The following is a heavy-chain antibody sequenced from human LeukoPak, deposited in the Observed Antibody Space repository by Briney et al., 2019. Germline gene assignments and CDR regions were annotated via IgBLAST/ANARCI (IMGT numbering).Heavy chain of an antibody. Sequence: GGSLRLSCVASGFTFDDYAMHWFRQPPGKGLEGVSGISWNSGRMDYADSVKGRFTISRDNAKNSLYLQMNSLRTEDMAFYYCAKDMGYSSSSTFDYWGQGTLVTVSS. CDR3: AKDMGYSSSSTFDY. CDR1: GFTFDDYA. V-gene: IGHV3-9*03. D-gene: IGHD6-6*01. CDR2: ISWNSGRM. J-gene: IGHJ4*02.